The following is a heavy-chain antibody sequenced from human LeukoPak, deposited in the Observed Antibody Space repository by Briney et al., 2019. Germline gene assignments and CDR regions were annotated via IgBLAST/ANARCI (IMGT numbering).Heavy chain of an antibody. V-gene: IGHV1-2*02. J-gene: IGHJ4*02. CDR2: INPNSGDT. CDR3: ARVGSSGWYVHPTLDY. D-gene: IGHD6-19*01. Sequence: ASVKVSCKASGYTFTGYYMHWVRQAPGQGREWMGWINPNSGDTNYAQKFQGRVTVTRDTSISTAYMELSRLRSDDTAVYYCARVGSSGWYVHPTLDYWGQGTLVTVSS. CDR1: GYTFTGYY.